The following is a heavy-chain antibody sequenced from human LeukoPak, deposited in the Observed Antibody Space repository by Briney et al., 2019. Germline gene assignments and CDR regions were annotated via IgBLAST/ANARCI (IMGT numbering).Heavy chain of an antibody. D-gene: IGHD3-22*01. J-gene: IGHJ4*02. Sequence: GGSLRLSCAASGFTFSDYYINWVRQAPGKGLEWVSYIGSSGSTISYADSVKGRFTISRDNAKKSVYLQMNSLRAEDTAVYYCARGSKYYYDNDGTCDYRGQGTLVTVSS. CDR1: GFTFSDYY. CDR3: ARGSKYYYDNDGTCDY. CDR2: IGSSGSTI. V-gene: IGHV3-11*04.